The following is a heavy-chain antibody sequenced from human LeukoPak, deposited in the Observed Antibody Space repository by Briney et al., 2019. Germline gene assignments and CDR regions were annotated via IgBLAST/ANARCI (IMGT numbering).Heavy chain of an antibody. D-gene: IGHD4-23*01. Sequence: GGSLRLSCAASGFTFSSYAMHWVRQAPGKGLEWVAVISYDGSNKYYADSVKGRFTISRDNSRNTLSLQMDSLRAEDTAVYYCAKTSGGNYWGQGTLVTVSS. J-gene: IGHJ4*02. CDR1: GFTFSSYA. CDR3: AKTSGGNY. CDR2: ISYDGSNK. V-gene: IGHV3-30-3*01.